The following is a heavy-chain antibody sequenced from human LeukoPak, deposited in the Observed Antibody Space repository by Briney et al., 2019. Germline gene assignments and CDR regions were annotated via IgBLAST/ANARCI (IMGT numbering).Heavy chain of an antibody. J-gene: IGHJ5*02. D-gene: IGHD3-10*01. CDR3: ARGPSYDSGSNVANWFDT. CDR2: IWSDGSKK. CDR1: GFNFSGYV. V-gene: IGHV3-33*01. Sequence: PGRSLRLPCAASGFNFSGYVTHWVRQAPGKGLEWVAVIWSDGSKKDYADSVKGRFTISRDNSKNTVYLQMNNLTAEDTAVYYCARGPSYDSGSNVANWFDTWGQGTPVTVSS.